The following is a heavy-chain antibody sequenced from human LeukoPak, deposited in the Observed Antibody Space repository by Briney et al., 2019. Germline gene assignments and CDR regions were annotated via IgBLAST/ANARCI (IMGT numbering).Heavy chain of an antibody. CDR1: GGTFSSYT. J-gene: IGHJ3*02. V-gene: IGHV1-69*02. Sequence: ASVKASCKASGGTFSSYTISWVRQAPGQGLEWMGRIIPILGIANYAQKFQGRVTITADKSTSTAYMELSSLRSEDTAVYYCARAVKQWLVGYAFDIWGQGTMVTVSS. CDR3: ARAVKQWLVGYAFDI. D-gene: IGHD6-19*01. CDR2: IIPILGIA.